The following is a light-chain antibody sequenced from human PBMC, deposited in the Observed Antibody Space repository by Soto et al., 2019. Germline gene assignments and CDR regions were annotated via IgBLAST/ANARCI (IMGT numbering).Light chain of an antibody. CDR1: QSLSSN. J-gene: IGKJ1*01. CDR2: GAS. CDR3: QQYNNWPRT. V-gene: IGKV3-15*01. Sequence: EIVVTQSPATLSLSPGERATLSCRATQSLSSNLAWYQQKPGQAPRLLIYGASTRATDIPARFSGSGSGTEFTLTISSLQSEDSAVYFCQQYNNWPRTFGQGTKVEIK.